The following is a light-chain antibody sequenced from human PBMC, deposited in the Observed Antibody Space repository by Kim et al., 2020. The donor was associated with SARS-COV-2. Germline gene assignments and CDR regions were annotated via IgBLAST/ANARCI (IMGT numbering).Light chain of an antibody. Sequence: VTISCTGTSSVVGGYDFVSWYQHHPGKAPKLMINDVTKRPSGVPDRFSASKSGNTASLTISGLQAEDEADYYCCSYAGSYTYVFGTGTKVTVL. CDR3: CSYAGSYTYV. CDR2: DVT. CDR1: SSVVGGYDF. V-gene: IGLV2-11*01. J-gene: IGLJ1*01.